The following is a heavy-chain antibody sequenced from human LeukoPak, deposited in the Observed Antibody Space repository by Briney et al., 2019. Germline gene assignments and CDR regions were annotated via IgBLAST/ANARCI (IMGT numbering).Heavy chain of an antibody. D-gene: IGHD3-22*01. J-gene: IGHJ3*02. CDR2: IYYSGST. CDR1: GGSISSYY. Sequence: SETLSLTCTVSGGSISSYYWSWIRQPPGKGLEGIGYIYYSGSTNYNPSLKSRVTISVDTSKNQFSLKLRSVTAADTAVYYCARDREVDYYDSSGYYFVGAFDIWGQGTMVTVSS. CDR3: ARDREVDYYDSSGYYFVGAFDI. V-gene: IGHV4-59*01.